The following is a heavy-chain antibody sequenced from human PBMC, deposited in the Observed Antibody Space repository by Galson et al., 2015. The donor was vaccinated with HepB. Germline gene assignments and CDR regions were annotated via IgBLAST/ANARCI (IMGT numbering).Heavy chain of an antibody. CDR2: IKSKTDGGTT. V-gene: IGHV3-15*01. CDR1: GFSFSNFA. J-gene: IGHJ6*02. Sequence: SLRLSCAASGFSFSNFAMHWVRQAPGKGLEWVGRIKSKTDGGTTDYAAPVKGRFSISRDDSKNILYLQMNSLKTDDTAVYYCTTDRTFSSVYYVNYYYYAMHVWGQWTTVTVSS. CDR3: TTDRTFSSVYYVNYYYYAMHV. D-gene: IGHD6-25*01.